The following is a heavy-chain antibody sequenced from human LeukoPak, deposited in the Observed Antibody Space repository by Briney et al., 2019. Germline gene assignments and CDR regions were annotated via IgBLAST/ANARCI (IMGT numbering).Heavy chain of an antibody. J-gene: IGHJ4*02. CDR3: ARDLKRGYSSGRYSWGTGSSNDY. Sequence: ASVKVSCKASGYTFTGYYMHWVRQAPGQGLEWMGWINPNSGGTNYAQKFQGRVTMARDTSISTAYMELSRLRSDDTAVYYCARDLKRGYSSGRYSWGTGSSNDYWGQGTLVTVSS. CDR2: INPNSGGT. D-gene: IGHD6-19*01. CDR1: GYTFTGYY. V-gene: IGHV1-2*02.